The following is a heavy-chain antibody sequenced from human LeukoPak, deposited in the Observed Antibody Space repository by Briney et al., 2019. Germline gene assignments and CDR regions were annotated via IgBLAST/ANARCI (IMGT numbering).Heavy chain of an antibody. D-gene: IGHD3-9*01. J-gene: IGHJ4*02. V-gene: IGHV4-59*08. Sequence: SETLSLTCTVSGGSINYYYWNWIRQPPGKGLEWIGYIYYSGSTNYNPSLKGRVTISVDTSKNQFSLKLSSVTAADTAVYYCAGEYYDILTGYYYWGQGTLVTVSS. CDR1: GGSINYYY. CDR2: IYYSGST. CDR3: AGEYYDILTGYYY.